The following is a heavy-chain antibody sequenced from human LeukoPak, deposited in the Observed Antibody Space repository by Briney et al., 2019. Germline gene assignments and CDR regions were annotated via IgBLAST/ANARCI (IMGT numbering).Heavy chain of an antibody. CDR3: TRLDFWSGYAVY. J-gene: IGHJ4*02. V-gene: IGHV3-49*04. D-gene: IGHD3-3*01. Sequence: GGSLRLSCATSGFSFSSYAMSWVRQAPGKGLEWVGFIRSKAYGGTTEYAASVKGRFNISRDDSKTIAYLQMNSLKTEDTAVYYCTRLDFWSGYAVYWGQGTLVTVSS. CDR2: IRSKAYGGTT. CDR1: GFSFSSYA.